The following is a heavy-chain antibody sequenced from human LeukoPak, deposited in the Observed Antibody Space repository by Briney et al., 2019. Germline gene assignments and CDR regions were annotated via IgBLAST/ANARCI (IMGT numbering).Heavy chain of an antibody. CDR3: ASGSLGDGYGVGDYYQYMDV. CDR2: IMPLFGTA. V-gene: IGHV1-69*05. J-gene: IGHJ6*03. CDR1: GGTFNSYA. Sequence: ASVKVSCKASGGTFNSYAISWVRQAPGQGLEWMGGIMPLFGTANYAQEFQGRVTFTTDESASTAYMEVSSLRSEDTAVYYCASGSLGDGYGVGDYYQYMDVWGKGSTVTVSS. D-gene: IGHD5-24*01.